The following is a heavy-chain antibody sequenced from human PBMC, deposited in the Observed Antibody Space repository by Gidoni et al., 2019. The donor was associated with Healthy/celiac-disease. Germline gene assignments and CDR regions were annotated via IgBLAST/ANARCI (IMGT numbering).Heavy chain of an antibody. J-gene: IGHJ6*02. Sequence: EVQLVESGGGLVQTGGSLRLSRAASGFTVRSNYMSWVRQAPGKGLEWVSVIYSGGSTYYADSVKGRFTISRDNSKNTLYLQMNSLRAEDTAVYYCARDPEAAGHYYYGMDVWGQGTTVTVSS. CDR3: ARDPEAAGHYYYGMDV. CDR1: GFTVRSNY. D-gene: IGHD6-13*01. CDR2: IYSGGST. V-gene: IGHV3-66*01.